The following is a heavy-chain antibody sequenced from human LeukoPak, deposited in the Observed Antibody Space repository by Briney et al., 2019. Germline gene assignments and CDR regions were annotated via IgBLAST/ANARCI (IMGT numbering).Heavy chain of an antibody. CDR2: MYNSGST. D-gene: IGHD2-21*01. CDR1: GGSISSSSYY. Sequence: SETLSLTCTVSGGSISSSSYYWGWIRQPPGKGLEWIGYMYNSGSTYYNPSLKSRVTISGDTSKNQFSLKLSSVTAADTAVYYCARDGHCGGGNCHNWGQGTLVTVSS. V-gene: IGHV4-30-4*08. J-gene: IGHJ4*02. CDR3: ARDGHCGGGNCHN.